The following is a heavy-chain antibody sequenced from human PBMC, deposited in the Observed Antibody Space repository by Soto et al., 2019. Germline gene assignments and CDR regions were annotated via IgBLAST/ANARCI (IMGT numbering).Heavy chain of an antibody. CDR1: GYIFTSYG. J-gene: IGHJ5*02. D-gene: IGHD3-3*01. CDR2: ISAYNGNT. V-gene: IGHV1-18*01. CDR3: ARVPFGVVPNNWFDP. Sequence: ASVNVACKACGYIFTSYGITWVRQAPGQGLEWMGWISAYNGNTNYAQKVQGRVTMTTDTSTTTAYMELRSLRSDDTAVYYCARVPFGVVPNNWFDPWGQGTLVTVSS.